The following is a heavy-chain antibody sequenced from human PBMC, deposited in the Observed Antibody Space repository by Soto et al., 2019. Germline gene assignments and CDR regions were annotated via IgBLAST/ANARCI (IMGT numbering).Heavy chain of an antibody. CDR3: ARVFSNFWYFFDF. J-gene: IGHJ4*02. Sequence: SETLSLTCRVSGASSSTDYYSWSWIRQPPGKGLEWIGNIYHTGSTHYNPSLKSRVTISVDKSKKQFSLNLSSVTAADTAVYYCARVFSNFWYFFDFWGQGSLVTVSS. V-gene: IGHV4-30-2*01. CDR2: IYHTGST. CDR1: GASSSTDYYS. D-gene: IGHD2-8*02.